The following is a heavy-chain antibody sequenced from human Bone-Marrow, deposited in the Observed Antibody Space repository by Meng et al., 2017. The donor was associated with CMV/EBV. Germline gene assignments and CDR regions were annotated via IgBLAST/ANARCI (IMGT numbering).Heavy chain of an antibody. CDR3: AKFFGVVPAAVDFDY. V-gene: IGHV3-21*01. CDR2: ISSSSSYI. D-gene: IGHD2-2*01. CDR1: GFTFSSYS. J-gene: IGHJ4*02. Sequence: GESLKISCAASGFTFSSYSMNWVRQAPGKGLEWVSSISSSSSYIYYADSVKGRFTISRDNSKNTLYLQMNSLRAEDTAVYYCAKFFGVVPAAVDFDYWGQGTLVTVSS.